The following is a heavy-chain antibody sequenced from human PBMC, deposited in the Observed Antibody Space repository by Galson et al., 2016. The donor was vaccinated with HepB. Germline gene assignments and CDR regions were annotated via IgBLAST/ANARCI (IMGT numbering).Heavy chain of an antibody. V-gene: IGHV6-1*01. CDR1: GDSVSSNSAA. Sequence: CAISGDSVSSNSAAWNWIRQSPSRGLEWLGRTYYRAKWYNDYAVSVKSRITINPDTSKNQFSLQLNSVTPEDTAVYYCARDGVDYGDYYYYGMDVWGQGTTVSVSS. CDR3: ARDGVDYGDYYYYGMDV. D-gene: IGHD4-17*01. J-gene: IGHJ6*02. CDR2: TYYRAKWYN.